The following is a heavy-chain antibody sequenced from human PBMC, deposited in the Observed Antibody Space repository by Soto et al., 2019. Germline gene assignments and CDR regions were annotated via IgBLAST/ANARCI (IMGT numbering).Heavy chain of an antibody. Sequence: PGEFLKISCKGSGYSFTSYWIGWVRQMPGKGLEWMGIIYPGDSDTRYSPSFQGQVTISADKSISTAYLQWSSLKASDTAMYYCARPRGEGCSGGSCYGAFDIWGQGTMVTVSS. V-gene: IGHV5-51*01. CDR1: GYSFTSYW. J-gene: IGHJ3*02. CDR2: IYPGDSDT. D-gene: IGHD2-15*01. CDR3: ARPRGEGCSGGSCYGAFDI.